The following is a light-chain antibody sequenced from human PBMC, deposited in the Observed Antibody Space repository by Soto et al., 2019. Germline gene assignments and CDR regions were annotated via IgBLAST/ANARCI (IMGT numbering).Light chain of an antibody. Sequence: QSVLTQPPSVSVAPGQRVTISCTGSSSNIGADYDVYWYQQLPGTAPKLLIYGNSNRPSGVPDRFSGSKSGTSASLAITGLQAEDEADYYCQSYDSSLSAVVCGGGTKLTVL. CDR1: SSNIGADYD. CDR2: GNS. J-gene: IGLJ3*02. V-gene: IGLV1-40*01. CDR3: QSYDSSLSAVV.